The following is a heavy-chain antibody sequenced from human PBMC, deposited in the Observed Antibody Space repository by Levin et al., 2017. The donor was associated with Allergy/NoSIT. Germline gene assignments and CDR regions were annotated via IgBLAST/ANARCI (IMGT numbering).Heavy chain of an antibody. CDR2: IYHSGST. Sequence: SETLSLTCAVSGYSISSGYYWGWIRQPPGKGLEWIGSIYHSGSTYYNPSLKSRVTISVDTSKNQFSLKLSSVTAADTAVYYCARVPGMPLMVYAIDAFDSWGQGTMVTVSS. D-gene: IGHD2-8*01. CDR1: GYSISSGYY. J-gene: IGHJ3*02. V-gene: IGHV4-38-2*01. CDR3: ARVPGMPLMVYAIDAFDS.